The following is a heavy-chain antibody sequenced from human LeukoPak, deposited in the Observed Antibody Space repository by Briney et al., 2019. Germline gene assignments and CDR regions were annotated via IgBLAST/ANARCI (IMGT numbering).Heavy chain of an antibody. Sequence: GGSLRLSCAASGFRFSGYWMTWVRQAPGKGLEWVANIKEDVSEKYYVDSVKGRFTISRDNAKNSLYLQMNSLRAEDTAVYYCAKDGYYGSGSYRPPGPLSYYMDVWGKGTTVTVSS. CDR3: AKDGYYGSGSYRPPGPLSYYMDV. CDR1: GFRFSGYW. J-gene: IGHJ6*03. V-gene: IGHV3-7*01. D-gene: IGHD3-10*01. CDR2: IKEDVSEK.